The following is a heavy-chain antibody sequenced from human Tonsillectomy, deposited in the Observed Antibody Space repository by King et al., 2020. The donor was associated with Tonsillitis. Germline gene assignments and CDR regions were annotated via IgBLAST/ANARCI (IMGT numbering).Heavy chain of an antibody. D-gene: IGHD3-22*01. CDR1: GFTFSNHH. CDR2: ISTTSNYK. J-gene: IGHJ3*02. V-gene: IGHV3-21*01. Sequence: VQLVESGGGLVEPGGSLRLSCATSGFTFSNHHMNWVRQAPGKGLEWVSSISTTSNYKYYGESGKGRFTISRDNAKNSLFLQMHSLRAEDAAVYYCAKDKGAGVYDSSRGAFDIWGRGTMVTVSP. CDR3: AKDKGAGVYDSSRGAFDI.